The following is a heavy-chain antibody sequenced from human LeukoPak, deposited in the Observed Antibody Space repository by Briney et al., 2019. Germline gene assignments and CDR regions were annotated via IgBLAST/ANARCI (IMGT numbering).Heavy chain of an antibody. J-gene: IGHJ6*03. Sequence: SQTLSLTYTVTGDSISSGDYYWSWIRQPAGKGLEWIGRISSSGSTNYNPSLKSRVTISVDTSKNQFSLKLSSVTAADTAVYYCARTTEGGYTHDYFYYYYMDVWGKGTTVTISS. CDR1: GDSISSGDYY. D-gene: IGHD5-18*01. CDR2: ISSSGST. V-gene: IGHV4-61*02. CDR3: ARTTEGGYTHDYFYYYYMDV.